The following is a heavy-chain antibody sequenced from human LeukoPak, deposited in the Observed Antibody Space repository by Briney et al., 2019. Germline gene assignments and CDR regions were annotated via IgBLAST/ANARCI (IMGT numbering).Heavy chain of an antibody. D-gene: IGHD5-12*01. Sequence: SGGSLRLPCATSGFTFSNYWMTWVRQAPGKGLEWVANIDRDGSDKYYMASVQGRFTFSRDNAKNSLSLQMNSLRAEDTAVYFCARAIEGAYDLWGQGTLVTVSS. J-gene: IGHJ4*02. CDR1: GFTFSNYW. CDR2: IDRDGSDK. CDR3: ARAIEGAYDL. V-gene: IGHV3-7*04.